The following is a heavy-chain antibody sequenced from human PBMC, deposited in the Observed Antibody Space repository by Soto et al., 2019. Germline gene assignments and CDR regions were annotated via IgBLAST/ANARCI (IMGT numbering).Heavy chain of an antibody. V-gene: IGHV1-46*01. CDR3: ARTPGYTDRNYFDY. CDR2: INPSGGST. J-gene: IGHJ4*02. D-gene: IGHD2-2*02. Sequence: ASVKVSCKASGYTVTSYYMHWVRQAPGQGLEWMGMINPSGGSTTYAQKFQGRLTMTRDTSTSTVYMELSSLRSEDTAMYYCARTPGYTDRNYFDYWGQGTLVTVSS. CDR1: GYTVTSYY.